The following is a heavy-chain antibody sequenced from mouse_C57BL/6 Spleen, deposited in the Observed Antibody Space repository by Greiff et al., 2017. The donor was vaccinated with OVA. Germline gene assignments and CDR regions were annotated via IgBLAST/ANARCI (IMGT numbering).Heavy chain of an antibody. CDR1: GYTFTSYW. V-gene: IGHV1-64*01. CDR3: ASGLSDYGSSPNWYCDV. J-gene: IGHJ1*03. Sequence: QVQLQQPGAELVKPGASVTLSCKASGYTFTSYWMHWVKQRPGQGLEWIGMIHPNSGRTNYNEKFKSKATLTVDKSSSTAYMQLSSLTSEDSAVYYCASGLSDYGSSPNWYCDVWGTGTTVTVSS. D-gene: IGHD1-1*01. CDR2: IHPNSGRT.